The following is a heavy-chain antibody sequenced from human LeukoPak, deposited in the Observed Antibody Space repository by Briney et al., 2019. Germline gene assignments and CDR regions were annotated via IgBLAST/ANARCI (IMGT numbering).Heavy chain of an antibody. CDR1: GFTFSSYS. J-gene: IGHJ4*02. Sequence: SGGSLRLSCAASGFTFSSYSMNWVRQAPGKGLEWVSSISSSSSYIYYADSVKGRFTISRDNAKNSLYLQMNSLRAEDTAMYYCAREGGYCSTTNCYTFDHWGQGTLVTVSS. CDR2: ISSSSSYI. CDR3: AREGGYCSTTNCYTFDH. V-gene: IGHV3-21*01. D-gene: IGHD2-2*02.